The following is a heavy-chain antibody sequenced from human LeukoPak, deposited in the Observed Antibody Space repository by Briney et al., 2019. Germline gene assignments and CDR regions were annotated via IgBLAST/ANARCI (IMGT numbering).Heavy chain of an antibody. CDR1: GFTFSSYA. Sequence: GGSLRLSCSASGFTFSSYAMHWVRQAPGKGLEYVSAISSNGGSTYYADSVKGRFTISRDNSKNTLYLQMSSLRAEDTAVYYCVRGREGSGWYGSWFDPWGQGTLVTVSS. V-gene: IGHV3-64D*06. J-gene: IGHJ5*02. D-gene: IGHD6-19*01. CDR3: VRGREGSGWYGSWFDP. CDR2: ISSNGGST.